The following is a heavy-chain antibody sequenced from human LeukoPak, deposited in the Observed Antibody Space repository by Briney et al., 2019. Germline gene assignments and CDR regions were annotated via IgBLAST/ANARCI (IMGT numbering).Heavy chain of an antibody. J-gene: IGHJ6*03. CDR3: AKGYGWEASYYYYYMDV. V-gene: IGHV4-38-2*02. CDR1: GYSINNGYY. CDR2: IYHSGKT. D-gene: IGHD1-26*01. Sequence: SETLSLTCIVSGYSINNGYYWGWIRQPPGRGLEWIGSIYHSGKTYYNPSLKSRVTISVGTSKTQFSLKLISVTAADTAVYYCAKGYGWEASYYYYYMDVWGKGTTVTISS.